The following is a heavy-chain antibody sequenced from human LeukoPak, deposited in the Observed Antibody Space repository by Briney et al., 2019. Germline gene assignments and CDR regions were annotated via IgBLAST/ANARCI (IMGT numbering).Heavy chain of an antibody. CDR2: INPNSGGT. CDR1: GYTFTGYY. V-gene: IGHV1-2*02. J-gene: IGHJ4*02. Sequence: GASGKVSCKASGYTFTGYYMHWVRQAPGQGLEWMGWINPNSGGTNYAQKFQGRVTMTRDTSISTAYMELSRLRSDDMAVYYCARGVGDGRSMIVTHADYWGQGTLVTVSS. D-gene: IGHD3-22*01. CDR3: ARGVGDGRSMIVTHADY.